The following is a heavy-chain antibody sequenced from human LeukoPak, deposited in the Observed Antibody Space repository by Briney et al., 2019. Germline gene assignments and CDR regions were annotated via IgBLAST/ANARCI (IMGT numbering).Heavy chain of an antibody. D-gene: IGHD2-15*01. J-gene: IGHJ4*02. CDR2: IRYDGSNK. CDR3: AKGYKGYCSGGSCYEFDY. V-gene: IGHV3-30*02. CDR1: GFTFSSYG. Sequence: GGSLRLSCAASGFTFSSYGMHWVRQAPGKGLEWVAFIRYDGSNKYYADSVKGRFTISRGNSKNTLYLQMNSLRAEDTAVYYCAKGYKGYCSGGSCYEFDYWGQGTLVTVSS.